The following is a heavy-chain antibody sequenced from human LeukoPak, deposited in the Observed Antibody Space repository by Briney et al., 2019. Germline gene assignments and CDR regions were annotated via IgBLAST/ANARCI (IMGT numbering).Heavy chain of an antibody. J-gene: IGHJ4*02. Sequence: GGSLRLSCAASGFTFSSYEMNWVRQAPGKGLEWVSYISSSGSNIYYADSVKGRFTISRDNAKNSLYLQMNSLRAEDTAVYYCARGLFRSGWQGFDYWGQGTLVTVSS. CDR2: ISSSGSNI. CDR1: GFTFSSYE. D-gene: IGHD6-19*01. CDR3: ARGLFRSGWQGFDY. V-gene: IGHV3-48*03.